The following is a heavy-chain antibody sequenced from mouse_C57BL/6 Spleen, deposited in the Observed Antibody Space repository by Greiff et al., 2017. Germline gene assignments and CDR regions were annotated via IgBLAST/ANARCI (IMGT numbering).Heavy chain of an antibody. J-gene: IGHJ2*01. Sequence: QVQLKQSGAELVRPGASVTLSCKASGYTFTDYEMHWVKQTPVHGLEWIGAIDPETGGTAYNQKFKGKAILTADKSSSTAYMELRSLTSEDSAVYYCTRGLYDGYFDYWGKGTTLTVSS. CDR2: IDPETGGT. CDR3: TRGLYDGYFDY. CDR1: GYTFTDYE. V-gene: IGHV1-15*01. D-gene: IGHD2-3*01.